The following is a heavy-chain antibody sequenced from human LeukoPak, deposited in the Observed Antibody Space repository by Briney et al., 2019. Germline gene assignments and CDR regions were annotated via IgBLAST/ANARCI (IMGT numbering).Heavy chain of an antibody. V-gene: IGHV1-18*01. CDR1: GYTFTSYG. CDR3: ARDFSNYYDSSGYFVRESLGTGLDY. J-gene: IGHJ4*02. D-gene: IGHD3-22*01. CDR2: ISAYNGNT. Sequence: ASVKVSCKASGYTFTSYGISWVRQAPGQGLEWMGWISAYNGNTNYAQKLQGRVTMTTDTSTSTAYMELRSLRSDDTAVYYCARDFSNYYDSSGYFVRESLGTGLDYWGQGTLVTVSS.